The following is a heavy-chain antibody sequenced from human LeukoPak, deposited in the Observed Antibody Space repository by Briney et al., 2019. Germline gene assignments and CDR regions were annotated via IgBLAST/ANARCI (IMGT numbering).Heavy chain of an antibody. CDR2: ISSDSTYR. D-gene: IGHD6-6*01. J-gene: IGHJ5*02. CDR1: GFTFSLYD. CDR3: AREGYSRSLVFDP. Sequence: GGSLRLSCAASGFTFSLYDMNWVRQAPGKGLEWVSSISSDSTYRYYADSLKGRFTISRDNAKNSLYLQMNSLRAEDSAVYYCAREGYSRSLVFDPWGQGTLVTVSS. V-gene: IGHV3-21*01.